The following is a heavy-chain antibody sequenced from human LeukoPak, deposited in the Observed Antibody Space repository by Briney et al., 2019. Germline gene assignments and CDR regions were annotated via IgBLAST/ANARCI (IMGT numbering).Heavy chain of an antibody. CDR2: IYYSGSI. CDR1: GYSISSSNW. D-gene: IGHD5-12*01. J-gene: IGHJ3*02. Sequence: PSDTLSLTCAVSGYSISSSNWWGWIRQPPGKGLEWIGYIYYSGSIYYNPSLKSLVTMSVDTSKNQFSLKLSSVSAVDTAVYYCTRGEATWPYAFDIWGQGTMVTVSS. CDR3: TRGEATWPYAFDI. V-gene: IGHV4-28*05.